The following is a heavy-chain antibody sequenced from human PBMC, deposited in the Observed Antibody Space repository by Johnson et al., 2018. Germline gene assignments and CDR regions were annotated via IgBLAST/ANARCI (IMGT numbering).Heavy chain of an antibody. V-gene: IGHV3-43*01. CDR1: GFIFNDYS. Sequence: EVQLVESGGAVIQXGGSXRLXCEASGFIFNDYSMAWVRQAPGKGLEWVSLIRWDGGKTYYADSVKGRFTISRDNSKNSLYLQMNSLRREDTALYYCAKTRIEVTLIDVFDMWGQGTVVTVSS. J-gene: IGHJ3*02. CDR2: IRWDGGKT. D-gene: IGHD3-10*01. CDR3: AKTRIEVTLIDVFDM.